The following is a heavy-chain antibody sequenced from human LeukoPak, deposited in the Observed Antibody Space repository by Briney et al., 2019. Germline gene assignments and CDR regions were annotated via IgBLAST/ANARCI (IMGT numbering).Heavy chain of an antibody. J-gene: IGHJ4*02. CDR3: ARVRGVDYYDSSGYPFDY. Sequence: ASVKVSCKASGYTFTSYGIRWVRQAPGQGREWMGWISAYNGNTNYAQKLQGRVTMTTDTSTSTAYMELRSLRSDDTAVYYCARVRGVDYYDSSGYPFDYWGQGTLVTVSS. V-gene: IGHV1-18*01. D-gene: IGHD3-22*01. CDR1: GYTFTSYG. CDR2: ISAYNGNT.